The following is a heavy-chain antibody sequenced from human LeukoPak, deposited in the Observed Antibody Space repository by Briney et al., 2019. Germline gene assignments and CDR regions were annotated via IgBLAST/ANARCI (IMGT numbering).Heavy chain of an antibody. J-gene: IGHJ4*02. CDR1: GFTFSSYW. CDR3: AIATTGRGAFGS. CDR2: TNEAGGDK. D-gene: IGHD1-1*01. V-gene: IGHV3-7*01. Sequence: GGSLRLSCAASGFTFSSYWMSWVRQAPGKGLECVASTNEAGGDKYYVDSVKGRFTISRDNSKNSLSLQMNSLTAEDTAIYYCAIATTGRGAFGSWGQGTLVTVSS.